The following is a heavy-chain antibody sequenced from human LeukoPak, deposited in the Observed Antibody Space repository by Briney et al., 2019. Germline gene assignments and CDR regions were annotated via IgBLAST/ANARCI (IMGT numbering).Heavy chain of an antibody. V-gene: IGHV3-43*02. D-gene: IGHD1-1*01. J-gene: IGHJ4*02. CDR1: GFTFDEHD. Sequence: PGGSLRLSCATSGFTFDEHDMHWVRQVPGRGLEWVSLISGDGANEYYADSVKGRFTISRDNSRNSLFLQMNSLRTEDTALYFCAKRSGAPNNFDYWGQGVLVTVSS. CDR3: AKRSGAPNNFDY. CDR2: ISGDGANE.